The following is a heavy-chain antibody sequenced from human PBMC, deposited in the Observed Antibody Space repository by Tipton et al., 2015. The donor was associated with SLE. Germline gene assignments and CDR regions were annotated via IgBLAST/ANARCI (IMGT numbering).Heavy chain of an antibody. D-gene: IGHD1-1*01. V-gene: IGHV4-61*09. Sequence: LRLSCTVSGGSINSGSYYWSWIRQPAGQGLEWIGHIFTSGGTNYSPSLKSRVSISVDTSKNQFSLKLNSVTAADTAVYYCASEGPSVQGYYYDYGMDVWGQGTTVTVSS. CDR2: IFTSGGT. CDR3: ASEGPSVQGYYYDYGMDV. J-gene: IGHJ6*02. CDR1: GGSINSGSYY.